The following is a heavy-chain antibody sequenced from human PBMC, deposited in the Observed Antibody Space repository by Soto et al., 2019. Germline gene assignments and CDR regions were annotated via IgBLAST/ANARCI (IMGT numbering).Heavy chain of an antibody. J-gene: IGHJ4*02. V-gene: IGHV1-69*06. CDR2: IIRIFGTA. CDR3: ASCGGDCYPREYFDY. D-gene: IGHD2-21*02. CDR1: GGTCSSYA. Sequence: QVQLVQSGAEVKKPGSSVKVSCKASGGTCSSYAISWVRQAPGQGLEWMGGIIRIFGTANYAQKFPGRVTITADKSTSTADMELSSLSHEDTAVYYCASCGGDCYPREYFDYWGQGTLVTVSS.